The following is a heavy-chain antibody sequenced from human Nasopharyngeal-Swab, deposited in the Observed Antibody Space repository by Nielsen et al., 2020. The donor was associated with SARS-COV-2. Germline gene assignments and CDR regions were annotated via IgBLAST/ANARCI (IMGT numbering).Heavy chain of an antibody. V-gene: IGHV4-59*01. CDR3: ARDQRSGWFDAFDI. D-gene: IGHD6-19*01. J-gene: IGHJ3*02. Sequence: IRQPPGKGLEWIGYIYYGGSTNYNPSLKSRVTISVDTSKNQFSLKLSSVTAADTAVYYCARDQRSGWFDAFDIWGQGTMVTVSS. CDR2: IYYGGST.